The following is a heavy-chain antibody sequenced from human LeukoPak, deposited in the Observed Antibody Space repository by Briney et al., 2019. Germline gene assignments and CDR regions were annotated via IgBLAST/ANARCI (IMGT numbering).Heavy chain of an antibody. Sequence: GGSLRLSCAASGFTFSSYSMNWVRQAPGKGLEWVSSISSSSSYIYYADSVKGRFTISRDNAKNSLYLQMNSLRAEDTAVYYCARDIYGGYEIPFDYWGQGTLVTVSS. CDR1: GFTFSSYS. CDR2: ISSSSSYI. J-gene: IGHJ4*02. V-gene: IGHV3-21*01. CDR3: ARDIYGGYEIPFDY. D-gene: IGHD5-12*01.